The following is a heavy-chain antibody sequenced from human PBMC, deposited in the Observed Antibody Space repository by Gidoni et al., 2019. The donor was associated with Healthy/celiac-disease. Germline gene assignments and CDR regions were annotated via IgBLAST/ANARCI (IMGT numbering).Heavy chain of an antibody. CDR2: INHSGST. Sequence: QVQLQQWGAGLLKPSETLSLTCAVYGGSFSGYYWSWIRQPPGKGLEWIGEINHSGSTNYNPSLKSRVTISVDTSKNQFSLKLSSVTAADTAVYYCARGAVVPAAGIDYWGQGTLVTVSS. D-gene: IGHD2-2*01. CDR3: ARGAVVPAAGIDY. V-gene: IGHV4-34*01. CDR1: GGSFSGYY. J-gene: IGHJ4*02.